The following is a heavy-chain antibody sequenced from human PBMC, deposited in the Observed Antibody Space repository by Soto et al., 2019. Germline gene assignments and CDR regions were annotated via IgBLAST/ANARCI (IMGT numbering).Heavy chain of an antibody. CDR3: ARDRCSGGSCYTYV. V-gene: IGHV7-4-1*01. D-gene: IGHD2-15*01. CDR2: INTNTGST. Sequence: GASVKVSCKASGYTFTSYGISWVRQAPGQGLEWMGWINTNTGSTTYAQSLTGRFVFSLDTSVSTAYLEICSLKAEDTAVYYCARDRCSGGSCYTYVWGKGTTVTVSS. J-gene: IGHJ6*04. CDR1: GYTFTSYG.